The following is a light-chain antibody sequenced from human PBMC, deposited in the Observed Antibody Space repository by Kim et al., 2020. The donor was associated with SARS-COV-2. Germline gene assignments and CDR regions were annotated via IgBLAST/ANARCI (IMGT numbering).Light chain of an antibody. CDR2: DNN. CDR3: ATWDSTLSSVL. V-gene: IGLV1-51*01. J-gene: IGLJ2*01. Sequence: QKVTISCSGSKSNIGDNYVAWYQQFPGSAPKLLIYDNNQRPSGIPSRFSASKSGTSATLAIAGLQTGDEADYYCATWDSTLSSVLFGGGTKVTVL. CDR1: KSNIGDNY.